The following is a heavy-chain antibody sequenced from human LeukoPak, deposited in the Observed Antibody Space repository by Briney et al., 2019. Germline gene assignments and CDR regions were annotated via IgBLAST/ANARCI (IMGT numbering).Heavy chain of an antibody. CDR2: ISSSSRYI. J-gene: IGHJ4*02. V-gene: IGHV3-21*01. Sequence: PGGSLRLSCAASGFTFSSYGINWVRQAPGKGLEWVSSISSSSRYINYADSVKGRFTISRDNAKNSLYLQMNSLRAEDTAVYYCARDKYSSSSGGFDYWGQGTLVTVSS. CDR3: ARDKYSSSSGGFDY. D-gene: IGHD6-6*01. CDR1: GFTFSSYG.